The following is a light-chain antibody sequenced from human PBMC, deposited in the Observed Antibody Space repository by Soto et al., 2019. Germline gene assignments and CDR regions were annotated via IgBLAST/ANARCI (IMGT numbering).Light chain of an antibody. J-gene: IGKJ2*01. V-gene: IGKV1-39*01. CDR2: AAS. CDR3: PQGYSTPYT. CDR1: QSMSSY. Sequence: DIQMTQSPSSLSASVGDRVTITCRASQSMSSYLNWYQQKPGKAPKLLIYAASSLQSGVPSRFSGSGSGTDFTLTISSLQPEDFATYYCPQGYSTPYTFGQGTKLEIK.